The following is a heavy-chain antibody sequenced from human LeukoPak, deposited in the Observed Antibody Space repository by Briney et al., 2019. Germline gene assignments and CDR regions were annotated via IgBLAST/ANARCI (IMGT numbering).Heavy chain of an antibody. Sequence: GGSLRLSCAASGFTFSSYVMNWVRQAPGKGLEWVSYISSSGSTIYYADSVKGRFTISRDNAKNSLYLQMNSLRAEDTAVYYCARFNTAMVRTFDYWGQGTLVTVSS. CDR3: ARFNTAMVRTFDY. D-gene: IGHD5-18*01. CDR2: ISSSGSTI. V-gene: IGHV3-48*03. CDR1: GFTFSSYV. J-gene: IGHJ4*02.